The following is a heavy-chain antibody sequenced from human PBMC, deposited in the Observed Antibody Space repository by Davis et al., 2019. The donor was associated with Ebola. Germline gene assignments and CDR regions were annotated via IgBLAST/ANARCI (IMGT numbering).Heavy chain of an antibody. Sequence: GDSLQLSCAASGFTFSSYAMSWVRQAPGKGLEWVSAISGSGGSTYYADSVKGRFTISRDNSKNTLYLQMNSLRAEDTAVYYCAKGGGYCTGGVCYTLDYWGQGTLVTVSS. CDR2: ISGSGGST. V-gene: IGHV3-23*01. D-gene: IGHD2-8*02. J-gene: IGHJ4*02. CDR3: AKGGGYCTGGVCYTLDY. CDR1: GFTFSSYA.